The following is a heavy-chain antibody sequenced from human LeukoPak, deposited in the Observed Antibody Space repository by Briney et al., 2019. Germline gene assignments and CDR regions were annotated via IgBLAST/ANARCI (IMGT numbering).Heavy chain of an antibody. V-gene: IGHV1-2*02. CDR3: ARGNYVDYVIPDY. D-gene: IGHD4-17*01. CDR2: INPNSGGT. CDR1: GHTFTSYY. Sequence: ASVTVSCKASGHTFTSYYMHWVRQPPGQGLEWMGWINPNSGGTNYAQKFQGRVTMTRDTSISTAYMELSRLRSDDTAVYYCARGNYVDYVIPDYWGQGTLVTVSS. J-gene: IGHJ4*02.